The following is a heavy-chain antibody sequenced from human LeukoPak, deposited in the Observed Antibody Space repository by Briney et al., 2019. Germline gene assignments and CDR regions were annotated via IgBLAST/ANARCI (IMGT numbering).Heavy chain of an antibody. CDR2: IRSKANSYAT. CDR1: GFTFSGSA. D-gene: IGHD6-13*01. Sequence: GGSLKLSCAASGFTFSGSAMHWVRQASGKGLEWVGRIRSKANSYATAYAASVKGRFTISRDDSKNTAYLQMNSLKTEDTAVYYCTRSLYSSSQEYYYYYYYMDVWGKGTTVTISS. CDR3: TRSLYSSSQEYYYYYYYMDV. J-gene: IGHJ6*03. V-gene: IGHV3-73*01.